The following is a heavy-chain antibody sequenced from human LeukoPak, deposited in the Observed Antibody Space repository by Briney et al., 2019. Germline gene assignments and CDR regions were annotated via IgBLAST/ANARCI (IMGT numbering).Heavy chain of an antibody. CDR3: ARVGDTDYGDYVYYYMDV. Sequence: SVKVSCKASGGTFSNYAISWVRQAPGQGLEWMGGIIPIFGTANYAQTFQGRVTITADKSTSTAYMELSSLRSEDTAVYYCARVGDTDYGDYVYYYMDVWGKGTTVTVSS. V-gene: IGHV1-69*06. D-gene: IGHD4-17*01. CDR2: IIPIFGTA. J-gene: IGHJ6*03. CDR1: GGTFSNYA.